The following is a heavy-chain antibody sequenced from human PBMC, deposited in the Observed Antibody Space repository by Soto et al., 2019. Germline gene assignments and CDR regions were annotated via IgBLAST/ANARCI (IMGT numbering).Heavy chain of an antibody. CDR3: ARHSYLGWELRDFDY. V-gene: IGHV4-39*01. Sequence: SETLSLTCTVSGGSISSSSYYWGWIRQPPGKGLEWIGSIYYSGSTYYNPSLKSRVTISVDTSKNQFSLKLSSVTAADTAVYYCARHSYLGWELRDFDYWGQGTLVTVSS. CDR1: GGSISSSSYY. J-gene: IGHJ4*02. D-gene: IGHD1-26*01. CDR2: IYYSGST.